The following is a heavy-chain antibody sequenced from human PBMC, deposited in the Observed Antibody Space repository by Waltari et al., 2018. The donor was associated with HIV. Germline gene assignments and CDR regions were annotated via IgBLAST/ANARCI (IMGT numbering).Heavy chain of an antibody. CDR3: ASEQYSSDWYDNH. D-gene: IGHD6-19*01. J-gene: IGHJ5*02. CDR2: INVGNGNS. V-gene: IGHV1-3*01. Sequence: QVQLVQSGAAVTKPGASVTVSSKAPGITLSPYVMHWVRQAPGQRLAWMGWINVGNGNSDYSQKFQGRVTITRDKSASTAYMELSGLRSEDTAVYYCASEQYSSDWYDNHWGQGTLVTVSS. CDR1: GITLSPYV.